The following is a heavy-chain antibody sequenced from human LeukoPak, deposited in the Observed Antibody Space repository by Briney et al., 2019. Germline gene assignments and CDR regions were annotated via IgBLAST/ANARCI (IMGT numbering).Heavy chain of an antibody. CDR2: VDPEDGET. CDR3: ATTLSWFDP. CDR1: GYTFTDYY. V-gene: IGHV1-69-2*01. J-gene: IGHJ5*02. Sequence: GASVKVSCKASGYTFTDYYMHWVQQAPGKGLEWMGRVDPEDGETIYAEKFQGRVTITADTSTDTAYMELSSLRSEDTAVYYCATTLSWFDPWGQGTLVTVSS.